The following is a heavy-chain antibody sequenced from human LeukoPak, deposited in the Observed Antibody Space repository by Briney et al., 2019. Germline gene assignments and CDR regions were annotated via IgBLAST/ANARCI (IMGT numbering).Heavy chain of an antibody. Sequence: PSETLSLTCTVSGGSISSGSYYWSWIRQPAGKGLEWIGRIYTSGSTNYNPSLKSRVTISVDTSKNQFSLKLSSVTAADTAVYYCARGCGWELPPGWFDPWGQGTLVTVSS. J-gene: IGHJ5*02. CDR3: ARGCGWELPPGWFDP. CDR1: GGSISSGSYY. D-gene: IGHD1-26*01. V-gene: IGHV4-61*02. CDR2: IYTSGST.